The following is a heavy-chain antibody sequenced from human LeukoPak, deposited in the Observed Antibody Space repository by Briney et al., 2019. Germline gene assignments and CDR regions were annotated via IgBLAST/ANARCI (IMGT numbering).Heavy chain of an antibody. Sequence: PSETLCLTCAVYGVSFSGYYWSWIRQPPGKGLEWIEEINHSGSTNSNPSLKSRVTISVDPSKNQFSMKLSCVTAAETAVYYCERGFRRWFIDPWGQGTLVTVSS. V-gene: IGHV4-34*01. CDR3: ERGFRRWFIDP. CDR2: INHSGST. CDR1: GVSFSGYY. J-gene: IGHJ5*02. D-gene: IGHD2-15*01.